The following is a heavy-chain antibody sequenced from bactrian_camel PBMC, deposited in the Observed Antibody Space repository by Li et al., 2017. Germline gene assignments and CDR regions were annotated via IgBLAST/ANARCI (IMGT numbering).Heavy chain of an antibody. J-gene: IGHJ6*01. D-gene: IGHD5*01. CDR3: AADLEHEFGSRNRFGY. CDR2: SNSGGGST. CDR1: GFTFSIFG. Sequence: VQLVESGGGLVQPGGSLRLACAASGFTFSIFGMGWVRQAPGKGLEWVSRSNSGGGSTYYADSVKERFTISRDNAKNTLYLQMNSLKPEDTAVYYCAADLEHEFGSRNRFGYWGQGTQVTVS. V-gene: IGHV3S40*01.